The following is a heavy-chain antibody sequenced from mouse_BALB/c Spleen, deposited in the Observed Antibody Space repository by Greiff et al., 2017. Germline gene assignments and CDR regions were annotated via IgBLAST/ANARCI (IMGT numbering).Heavy chain of an antibody. CDR1: GYTFTDYA. D-gene: IGHD1-1*01. CDR3: ARGGSSWYFDV. V-gene: IGHV1-67*01. Sequence: QVQLKESGPELVRPGESVKISCKGSGYTFTDYAIHWVKQSHAKSLEWIGVISIYYDNTNYNQKFKGKATMTVDKSSSTAYMELARLTSEDSAIYYCARGGSSWYFDVWGAGTTVTVSS. CDR2: ISIYYDNT. J-gene: IGHJ1*01.